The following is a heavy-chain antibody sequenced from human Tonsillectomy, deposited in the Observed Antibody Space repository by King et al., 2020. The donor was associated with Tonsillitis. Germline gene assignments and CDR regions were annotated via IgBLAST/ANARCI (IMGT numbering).Heavy chain of an antibody. CDR1: GYSFTRYC. Sequence: VQLVQSGAEVKKPGESLKISCQGSGYSFTRYCIGWVRQMPGKGLEWVGIIYPGDSDTRYSPSFQGQVTIAADTSISTAYLPWSRLKASDTAMYYCARRESGEEQLGYWGQGTLVTVSS. CDR3: ARRESGEEQLGY. D-gene: IGHD3-10*01. V-gene: IGHV5-51*01. CDR2: IYPGDSDT. J-gene: IGHJ4*02.